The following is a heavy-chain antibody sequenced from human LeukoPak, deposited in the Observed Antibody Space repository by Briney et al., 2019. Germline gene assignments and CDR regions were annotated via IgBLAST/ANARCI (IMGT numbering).Heavy chain of an antibody. CDR3: ATDSIAAAGMPLDY. CDR2: INPNSGGT. Sequence: GASVKVSCKASGYTFTGYYMHWVRQAPGQGLEWMGRINPNSGGTNYAQKFQGRVTMTEDTSTDTAYMELSSLRSEDTAVYYCATDSIAAAGMPLDYWGQGTLVTVSS. J-gene: IGHJ4*02. V-gene: IGHV1-2*06. D-gene: IGHD6-13*01. CDR1: GYTFTGYY.